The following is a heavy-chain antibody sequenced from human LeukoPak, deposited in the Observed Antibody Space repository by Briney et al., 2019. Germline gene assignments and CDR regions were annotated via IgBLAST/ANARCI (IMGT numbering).Heavy chain of an antibody. V-gene: IGHV3-66*01. Sequence: PGGSLRLSCAVSGFTVSSNYMSWVRQAPGKGLEWVSVIYSGGSTYYADSVKGRFTISRDNSKNTLYLQMSSLRAEDTAVYYCAIDESGSFDYWGQGTLVTVSS. CDR1: GFTVSSNY. J-gene: IGHJ4*02. CDR3: AIDESGSFDY. D-gene: IGHD1-26*01. CDR2: IYSGGST.